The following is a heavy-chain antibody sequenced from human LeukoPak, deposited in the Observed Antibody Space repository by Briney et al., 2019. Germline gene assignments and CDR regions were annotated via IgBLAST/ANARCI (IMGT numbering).Heavy chain of an antibody. V-gene: IGHV4-59*08. J-gene: IGHJ6*02. D-gene: IGHD6-19*01. CDR3: ARQGSGWYGGWAYYYYGMDV. CDR2: IYYTGST. CDR1: GGSISSYH. Sequence: SETLSLTCTVSGGSISSYHWSWIRQPPGKGLEWIGHIYYTGSTNYNPSLKSRVTISVDTSKNQFSLKLSSVTAADTAVYYCARQGSGWYGGWAYYYYGMDVWGQGTTVTVSS.